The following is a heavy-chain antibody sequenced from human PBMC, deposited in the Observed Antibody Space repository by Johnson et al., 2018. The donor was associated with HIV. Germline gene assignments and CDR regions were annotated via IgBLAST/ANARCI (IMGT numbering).Heavy chain of an antibody. V-gene: IGHV3-15*01. CDR2: IKSKVDGGTT. CDR3: TTEKHAPRAFDI. CDR1: GFTFSNAW. D-gene: IGHD2-2*01. J-gene: IGHJ3*02. Sequence: VQLVESGGGLLKPGGSLRLSCAVSGFTFSNAWMRWVRQAPGKGLEWVGRIKSKVDGGTTDYAAPVKGRFTVSRDDSKNTLYLQMNSLKTEDTAVYYCTTEKHAPRAFDIWGQGTMVTVSS.